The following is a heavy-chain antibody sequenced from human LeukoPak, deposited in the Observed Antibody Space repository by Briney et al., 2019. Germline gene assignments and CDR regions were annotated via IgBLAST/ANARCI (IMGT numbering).Heavy chain of an antibody. CDR1: RFTFSIYW. V-gene: IGHV3-74*01. D-gene: IGHD1-26*01. Sequence: QPGGSLRLSCVASRFTFSIYWMHWVRQGPAKGLVWVSRINGDGTYTDYAESVKGRFTFSRDNAKNTLYLQMNSLRAEDTAVYYCVRWSAGMSPALGSWGQGTLVTVSS. CDR3: VRWSAGMSPALGS. J-gene: IGHJ5*02. CDR2: INGDGTYT.